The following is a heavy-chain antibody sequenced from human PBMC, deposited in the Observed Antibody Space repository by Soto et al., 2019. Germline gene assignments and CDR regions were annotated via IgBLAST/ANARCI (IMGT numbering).Heavy chain of an antibody. V-gene: IGHV3-23*01. J-gene: IGHJ5*02. CDR3: AKPQKGPPPRVSFDP. D-gene: IGHD3-10*01. Sequence: GGSLRLSCAASGFTFSSYSINLVRQAPGKGLEWASGISGSGANTYYADSVKGRFTISRDNAKNTLYLAMHSLRAKDTPEYYCAKPQKGPPPRVSFDPWGRGTLVTVSS. CDR2: ISGSGANT. CDR1: GFTFSSYS.